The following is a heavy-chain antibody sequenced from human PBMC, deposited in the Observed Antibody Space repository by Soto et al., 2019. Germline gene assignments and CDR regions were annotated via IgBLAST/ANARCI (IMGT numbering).Heavy chain of an antibody. D-gene: IGHD5-12*01. J-gene: IGHJ4*02. CDR2: ISARSTYT. Sequence: VQLVESGGGLVKPGTSLRLSCAASGFTFSDHYMSWIRQAPGKGLEWLSHISARSTYTNYGDSVKGRFSISRDNVNQTVFLQINSLRVDDPAIYYCAMGGYGRYWGAGTLVTVSS. CDR3: AMGGYGRY. V-gene: IGHV3-11*06. CDR1: GFTFSDHY.